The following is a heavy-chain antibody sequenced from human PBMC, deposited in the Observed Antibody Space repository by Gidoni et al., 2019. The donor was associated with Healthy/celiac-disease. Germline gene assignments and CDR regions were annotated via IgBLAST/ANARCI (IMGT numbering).Heavy chain of an antibody. CDR2: ITSSGDNS. CDR3: AKDVGISF. V-gene: IGHV3-23*01. D-gene: IGHD1-26*01. Sequence: EVPLLESGGVLIQPGGSLRLSCSASGFTFSSYAMSWVRQAPGKGLEWVSLITSSGDNSYYADSVKGRFTISRDNSKNTLYLQMNSLGDEDTAVDYCAKDVGISFWGQGTLVTVPS. J-gene: IGHJ4*02. CDR1: GFTFSSYA.